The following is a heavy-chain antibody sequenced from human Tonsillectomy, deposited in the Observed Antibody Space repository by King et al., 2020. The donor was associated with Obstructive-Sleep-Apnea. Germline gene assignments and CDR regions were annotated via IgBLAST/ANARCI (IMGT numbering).Heavy chain of an antibody. D-gene: IGHD5-18*01. J-gene: IGHJ4*02. CDR3: ARGGYSYGYGQYYFDY. V-gene: IGHV3-30-3*01. CDR1: GFTFNNSA. Sequence: VQLVESGGGVLQPGRPLRLSCAASGFTFNNSALHWVRQAPGKGVVGLAVISYEGSNKYYADSVKGRFIISRDNSKNTLYLQMNSLRAEDTAVYYCARGGYSYGYGQYYFDYWGQGTLVTVSS. CDR2: ISYEGSNK.